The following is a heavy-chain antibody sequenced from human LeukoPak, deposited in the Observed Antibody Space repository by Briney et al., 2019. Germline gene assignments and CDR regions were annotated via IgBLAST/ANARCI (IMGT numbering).Heavy chain of an antibody. CDR2: IHPSGGNA. J-gene: IGHJ4*02. CDR3: ARDCSSTTCQGPVLDF. CDR1: GYPFTSHY. D-gene: IGHD2/OR15-2a*01. Sequence: ASVKISCKASGYPFTSHYVHWVRQAPAQGLEWMGIIHPSGGNARNTQNFQGRVTMTRDMSTSTVYLELSSLRSEDTAVYYCARDCSSTTCQGPVLDFWGQGTLVTVSS. V-gene: IGHV1-46*01.